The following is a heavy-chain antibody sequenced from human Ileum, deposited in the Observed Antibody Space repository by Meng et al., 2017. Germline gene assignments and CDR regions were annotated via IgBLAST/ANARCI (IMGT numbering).Heavy chain of an antibody. D-gene: IGHD5-18*01. J-gene: IGHJ4*02. Sequence: SGPTLVKPAQTLTLTCSFSGFSLTSIDMGVGWIRQPPGQAPAWLALIYWNDDKDFSPSLKSRLTITKDTSKDQVVLTMTNMYPVDTATYFCAHRTLSDGYFDFWGQGMQVTVSS. CDR2: IYWNDDK. CDR1: GFSLTSIDMG. V-gene: IGHV2-5*01. CDR3: AHRTLSDGYFDF.